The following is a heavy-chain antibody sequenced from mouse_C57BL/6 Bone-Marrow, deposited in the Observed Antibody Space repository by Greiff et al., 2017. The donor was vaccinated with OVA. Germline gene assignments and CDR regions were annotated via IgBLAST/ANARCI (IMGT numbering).Heavy chain of an antibody. CDR2: ISDGGSYT. Sequence: EVQLVESGGGLVKPGGSLKLSCAASGFTFSSYAMSWVRQTPEKRLEWVATISDGGSYTYYPDNVKGRFTISRDNAKNNLYLQRSHLKSEDTAMYYCARAHRYFDYWGQGTTLTVSS. J-gene: IGHJ2*01. D-gene: IGHD2-14*01. CDR3: ARAHRYFDY. V-gene: IGHV5-4*01. CDR1: GFTFSSYA.